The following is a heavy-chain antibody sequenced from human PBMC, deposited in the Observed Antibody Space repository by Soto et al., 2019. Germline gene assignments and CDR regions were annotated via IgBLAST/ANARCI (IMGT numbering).Heavy chain of an antibody. V-gene: IGHV3-74*01. J-gene: IGHJ4*02. CDR1: GFTLGNYW. Sequence: PGGSLRLSGAASGFTLGNYWITWVRQAPGKGLEWVSRMNSDGGTTTYADSVKGGFTVSRDNARNTLHLQMNSLRAEDTAVYYCATAEVDYWGPGTLVTVSS. CDR2: MNSDGGTT. CDR3: ATAEVDY.